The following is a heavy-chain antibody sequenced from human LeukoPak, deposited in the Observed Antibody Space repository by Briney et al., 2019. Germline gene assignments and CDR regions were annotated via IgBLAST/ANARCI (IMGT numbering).Heavy chain of an antibody. CDR2: ITGTGGST. Sequence: GGSLRLSCAASGFTFSSYAMSWVRQAPGKGLEWVSAITGTGGSTYYVASVKGRFTVSRDNSRNTLYLQMSSLRAEDSAMYYCAKDYNYYDSSGYPDWGQGTLVTVSS. D-gene: IGHD3-22*01. CDR1: GFTFSSYA. V-gene: IGHV3-23*01. J-gene: IGHJ4*02. CDR3: AKDYNYYDSSGYPD.